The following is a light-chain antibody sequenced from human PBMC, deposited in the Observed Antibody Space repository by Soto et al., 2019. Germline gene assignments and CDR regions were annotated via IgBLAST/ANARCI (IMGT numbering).Light chain of an antibody. V-gene: IGKV3D-15*01. CDR3: QQYNNWPRT. J-gene: IGKJ1*01. CDR1: QSVSSN. CDR2: GVY. Sequence: EIVMTQSPTILSVSQGERATLSCRASQSVSSNLAWYQQKPGQPPRLLMYGVYTRAPGTPARFSGSGSGTEFTLTISSLQSEDFAVYYCQQYNNWPRTCGQGTKG.